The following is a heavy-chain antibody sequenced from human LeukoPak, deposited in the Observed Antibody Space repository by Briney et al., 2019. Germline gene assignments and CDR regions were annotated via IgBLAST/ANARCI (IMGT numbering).Heavy chain of an antibody. CDR1: GFSFGSYA. D-gene: IGHD4-23*01. Sequence: GGSLRLSCAATGFSFGSYAMHWVRQAPGKGLDWVAFIRYDGADTYYADSVKGRFTVSRDNSKNTLYLQMNSLTAEDTALYYCAKEGGGRTFDYWGQGTLVTVSS. CDR3: AKEGGGRTFDY. CDR2: IRYDGADT. J-gene: IGHJ4*02. V-gene: IGHV3-30*02.